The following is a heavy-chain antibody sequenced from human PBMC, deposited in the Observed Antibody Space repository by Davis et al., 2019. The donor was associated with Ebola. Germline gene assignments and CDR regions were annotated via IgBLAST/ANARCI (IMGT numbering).Heavy chain of an antibody. V-gene: IGHV2-5*02. J-gene: IGHJ4*02. CDR3: AHRHYGPGSYSFFDF. CDR2: IYGDDIK. CDR1: GFSLSINEVA. D-gene: IGHD3-10*01. Sequence: SGPTLVKPTQTLTLTCTFSGFSLSINEVAVGWIRQPPGKALEWLAVIYGDDIKRYSPSLRSRLTITKDTSKNQVVLTMTKMDPVDTATYHCAHRHYGPGSYSFFDFWGQGALVTVSS.